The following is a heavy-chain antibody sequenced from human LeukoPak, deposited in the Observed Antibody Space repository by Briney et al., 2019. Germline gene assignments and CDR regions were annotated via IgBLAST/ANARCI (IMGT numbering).Heavy chain of an antibody. CDR1: GFTFSSYW. J-gene: IGHJ4*02. Sequence: GGSLRLSCAASGFTFSSYWMSWVRQAPGKGLEWVANIKQDGSEKYYVDSVKGRFTISRDNAKDSVYLQMNTLRVEDTAVYYCLGNADRGWGQGTLVTVSS. CDR3: LGNADRG. V-gene: IGHV3-7*01. CDR2: IKQDGSEK.